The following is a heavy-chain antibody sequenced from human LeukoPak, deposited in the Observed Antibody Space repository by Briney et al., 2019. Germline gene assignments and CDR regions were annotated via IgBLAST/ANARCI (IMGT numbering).Heavy chain of an antibody. CDR1: GYTFTSYY. J-gene: IGHJ4*02. Sequence: GASVKVSCKTSGYTFTSYYLHWVRQAPGQGLEWMGWISAYNGNTNYAQKLQGRVTMTTDTSTSTAYMELRSLRSDDTAVYYCARDLETYYGSGSYYTTGTTAVDYWGQGTLVTVSS. V-gene: IGHV1-18*01. D-gene: IGHD3-10*01. CDR3: ARDLETYYGSGSYYTTGTTAVDY. CDR2: ISAYNGNT.